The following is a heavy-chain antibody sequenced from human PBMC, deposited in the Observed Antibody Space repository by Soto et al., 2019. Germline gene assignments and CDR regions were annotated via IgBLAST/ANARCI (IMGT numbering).Heavy chain of an antibody. J-gene: IGHJ5*02. CDR1: GASITTYY. V-gene: IGHV4-59*01. D-gene: IGHD2-15*01. CDR3: ARDLKEYCSDGKCNWFDP. Sequence: PSGTLSLTCTVSGASITTYYWSWIRQPPGKGLEWIGYISYSGSTDYNPSLKSRVTISFDASKNQISLQVRSATAADAAVYYCARDLKEYCSDGKCNWFDPWGQGTLIT. CDR2: ISYSGST.